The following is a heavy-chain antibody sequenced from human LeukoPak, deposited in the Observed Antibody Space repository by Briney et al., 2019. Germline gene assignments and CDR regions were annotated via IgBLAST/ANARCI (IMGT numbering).Heavy chain of an antibody. CDR2: IYYSGST. V-gene: IGHV4-59*01. D-gene: IGHD6-13*01. J-gene: IGHJ4*02. CDR3: ARDRGIAAAVPFDY. CDR1: GGSISSYY. Sequence: SETLSLTCTVSGGSISSYYWSWIRQPPGKGLEWIGYIYYSGSTNYNPSLKSRVTISVDTSKNQFSLKLNSVTAADTAVYYCARDRGIAAAVPFDYWGQGTLGTVSS.